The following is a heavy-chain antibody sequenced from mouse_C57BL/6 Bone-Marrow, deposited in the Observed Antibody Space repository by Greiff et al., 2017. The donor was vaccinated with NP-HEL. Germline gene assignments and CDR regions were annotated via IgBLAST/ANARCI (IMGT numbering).Heavy chain of an antibody. V-gene: IGHV1-54*01. Sequence: QVQLQQSGAELVRPGTSVKVSCKASGYAFTNYLIEWVKQRPGQGLEWIGVINPGSGGTNYNEKFKGKATLTADKSSSTAYMQLISLTSEDSAVYFYASSNFWTYYYGSRPFDYWGQGTTLTVSS. CDR1: GYAFTNYL. CDR3: ASSNFWTYYYGSRPFDY. CDR2: INPGSGGT. D-gene: IGHD1-1*01. J-gene: IGHJ2*01.